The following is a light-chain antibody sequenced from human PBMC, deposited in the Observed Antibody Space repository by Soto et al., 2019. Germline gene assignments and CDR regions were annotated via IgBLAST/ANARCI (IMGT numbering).Light chain of an antibody. V-gene: IGKV1-39*01. Sequence: IKMTHSPSSLSASCGHRVALTSRARQSIRRFFNWYQQKPGKAPKLIIYAASSLEGVVPSRFSGGGCGKYFPLIISMLEHEYFAVYYCQQYGNSITFGQGTRLEIK. CDR2: AAS. CDR3: QQYGNSIT. J-gene: IGKJ5*01. CDR1: QSIRRF.